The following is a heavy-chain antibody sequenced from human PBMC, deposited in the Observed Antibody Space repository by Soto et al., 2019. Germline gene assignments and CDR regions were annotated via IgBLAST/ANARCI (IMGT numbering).Heavy chain of an antibody. CDR1: GGSISSYY. CDR3: ARARKMFGVVGGQQTFYYSYGMDV. Sequence: PSETLSLTCTVSGGSISSYYWSWIRQPPGKGLEWIGYIYYSGSTNYNPSLKSRGTISVDTSKNQFSLKLSSVTAADTAVYYCARARKMFGVVGGQQTFYYSYGMDVWGQGTTVTVSS. J-gene: IGHJ6*02. V-gene: IGHV4-59*01. CDR2: IYYSGST. D-gene: IGHD3-3*01.